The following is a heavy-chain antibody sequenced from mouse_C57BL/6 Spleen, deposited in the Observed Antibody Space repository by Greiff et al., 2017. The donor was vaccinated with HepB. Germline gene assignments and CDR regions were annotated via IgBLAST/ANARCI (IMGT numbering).Heavy chain of an antibody. Sequence: QVQLKQPGAELVRPGTSVKLSCKASGYTFTSYWMHWVKQRPGQGLEWIGVIDPSDSYTNYNQKFKGKATLNVDTSSSTAYMQLSSLTSEDSAVYYCARGTVVAPYYAVDYWGQGTSVTVSS. D-gene: IGHD1-1*01. V-gene: IGHV1-59*01. CDR1: GYTFTSYW. CDR3: ARGTVVAPYYAVDY. CDR2: IDPSDSYT. J-gene: IGHJ4*01.